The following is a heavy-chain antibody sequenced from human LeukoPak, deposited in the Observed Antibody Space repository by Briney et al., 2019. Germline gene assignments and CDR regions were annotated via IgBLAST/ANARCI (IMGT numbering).Heavy chain of an antibody. CDR2: IYYSGST. J-gene: IGHJ4*02. D-gene: IGHD2-15*01. V-gene: IGHV4-59*08. CDR1: GGSINSYY. CDR3: ARRLGYCSGSSCYEGHFDS. Sequence: SETLSLTCTVSGGSINSYYWSWIRQPPGKGLEWIGYIYYSGSTNYNPSLKSRVTISVDTSKNQFSLKLSSATAADTAVYYCARRLGYCSGSSCYEGHFDSWGQGTLVTVSS.